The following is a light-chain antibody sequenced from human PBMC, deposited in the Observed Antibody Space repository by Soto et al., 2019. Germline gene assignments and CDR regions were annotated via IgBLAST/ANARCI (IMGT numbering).Light chain of an antibody. CDR1: SSDIGAYNY. CDR2: EVT. J-gene: IGLJ2*01. Sequence: QSALTQPPSASGSPGQSVTISCTGTSSDIGAYNYVSWYQLHPGKAPKLMIYEVTKRPSGVPDRFSGSKSGNTASLTVSGLQAEDEADYYCTSHAGSINLVFGGGTKLTVL. CDR3: TSHAGSINLV. V-gene: IGLV2-8*01.